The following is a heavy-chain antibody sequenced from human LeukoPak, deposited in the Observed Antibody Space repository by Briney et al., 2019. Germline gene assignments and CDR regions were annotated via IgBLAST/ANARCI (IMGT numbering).Heavy chain of an antibody. CDR2: ISYDGSNK. CDR1: GLTFSSYA. V-gene: IGHV3-30*01. CDR3: ARDFRNLGATGGY. D-gene: IGHD1-26*01. J-gene: IGHJ4*02. Sequence: QPGRSLRLSCAASGLTFSSYAMHWVRQAPGKGLEWVAVISYDGSNKYYADSVKGRFTISRDNSKNTLYLQMNSLRAEDTAVYYCARDFRNLGATGGYWGQGTLVTVSS.